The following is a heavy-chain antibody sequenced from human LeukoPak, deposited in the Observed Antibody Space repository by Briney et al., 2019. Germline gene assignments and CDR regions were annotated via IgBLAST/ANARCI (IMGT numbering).Heavy chain of an antibody. CDR1: GFTFSSYW. CDR3: ARKGLPDY. CDR2: IKQDGSEK. V-gene: IGHV3-7*01. Sequence: PGGSLRLSCAASGFTFSSYWIHWVRQAPGKGLEWVANIKQDGSEKYYVDSVKGRFTISRDNPKNSLYLQMNSLRAEDTAVYYCARKGLPDYWGQGTLVTVSS. J-gene: IGHJ4*02.